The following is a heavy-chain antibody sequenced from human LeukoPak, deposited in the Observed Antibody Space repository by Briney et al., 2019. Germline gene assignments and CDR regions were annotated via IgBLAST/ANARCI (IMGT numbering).Heavy chain of an antibody. CDR2: IIPIFGTA. CDR3: TRDATEGRSLMLY. CDR1: GGTFSSHA. Sequence: SVKVSCKASGGTFSSHAISWVRQAPGQGLEWMGGIIPIFGTADYAQKFQGRVAITADESTSTAYMELSSLRSEDTAVYYCTRDATEGRSLMLYWGQGTLVTVSS. D-gene: IGHD2-8*01. J-gene: IGHJ4*02. V-gene: IGHV1-69*13.